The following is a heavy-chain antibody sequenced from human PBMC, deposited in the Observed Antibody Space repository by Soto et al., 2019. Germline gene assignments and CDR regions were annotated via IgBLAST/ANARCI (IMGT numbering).Heavy chain of an antibody. J-gene: IGHJ6*01. CDR2: INPSGGST. V-gene: IGHV1-46*01. CDR1: GYTLIRYY. CDR3: ARDRPIVVVPFPFPNHYYCLYV. D-gene: IGHD2-2*01. Sequence: GASVKVSCKASGYTLIRYYMHWVRQAPGQGLEWMGTINPSGGSTSYAQKFQGRVTMTRDTSTSTVYMELSSLRSEDTAVYFCARDRPIVVVPFPFPNHYYCLYVWG.